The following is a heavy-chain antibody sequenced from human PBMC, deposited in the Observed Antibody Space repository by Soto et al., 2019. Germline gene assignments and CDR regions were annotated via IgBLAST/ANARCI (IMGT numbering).Heavy chain of an antibody. CDR2: ISYDGSNK. D-gene: IGHD3-22*01. V-gene: IGHV3-30-3*01. Sequence: QVQLVESGGGVVQPGRSLRLSCAASGFTFSSYAMHWVRQAPGKGLEWVAVISYDGSNKYYADSVKGRFTISRDNSKNTRYLQMNSLRAEDTAVYYCARVDSSGKNYYYYGMDVWGQGTTVTVSS. J-gene: IGHJ6*02. CDR1: GFTFSSYA. CDR3: ARVDSSGKNYYYYGMDV.